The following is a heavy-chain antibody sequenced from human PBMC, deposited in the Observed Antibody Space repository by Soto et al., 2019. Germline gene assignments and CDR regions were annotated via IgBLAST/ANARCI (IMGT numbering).Heavy chain of an antibody. CDR3: ARDFGITIFGVVAYYYYGMDV. J-gene: IGHJ6*02. CDR2: IWYDGSNK. CDR1: GFTFSSYG. Sequence: GSLRLSCAASGFTFSSYGMRWVRQAPGKGLEWVAVIWYDGSNKYYADSVKGRFTISRDNSKNTLYLQMNSLRAEDTAVYYCARDFGITIFGVVAYYYYGMDVWGQGTTVTAP. V-gene: IGHV3-33*01. D-gene: IGHD3-3*01.